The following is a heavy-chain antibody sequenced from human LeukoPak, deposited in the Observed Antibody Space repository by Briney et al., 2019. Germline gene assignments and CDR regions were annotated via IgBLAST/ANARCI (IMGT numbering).Heavy chain of an antibody. Sequence: GGSLRLSCAASGFTFSSCEMNWVRQAPGQGLEWVSYISSSGSTIYYADSVKGPFTISRDHAKNSLYLQMNSLRAEDTAVYYCARDRVMVRGVIIGYRMDVWGQGTTVTVSS. V-gene: IGHV3-48*03. D-gene: IGHD3-10*01. CDR3: ARDRVMVRGVIIGYRMDV. CDR1: GFTFSSCE. J-gene: IGHJ6*02. CDR2: ISSSGSTI.